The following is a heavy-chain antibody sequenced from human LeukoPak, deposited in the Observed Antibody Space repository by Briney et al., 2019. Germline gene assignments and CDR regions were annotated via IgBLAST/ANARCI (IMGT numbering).Heavy chain of an antibody. CDR1: GGSISSYY. Sequence: SETLSLTCTVSGGSISSYYWSWIRQPAGKGLEWIGRIYTSGSTNYNPSLKSRVTMSVDTAKNQFSLKLSSVTAADTAVYYCARARYYYDSSGSHFDYWGQGTLVTVSS. CDR3: ARARYYYDSSGSHFDY. J-gene: IGHJ4*02. CDR2: IYTSGST. V-gene: IGHV4-4*07. D-gene: IGHD3-22*01.